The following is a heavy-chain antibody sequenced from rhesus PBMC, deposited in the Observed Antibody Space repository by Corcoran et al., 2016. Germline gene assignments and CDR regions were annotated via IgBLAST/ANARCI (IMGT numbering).Heavy chain of an antibody. CDR2: FSESGGTI. D-gene: IGHD6-25*01. CDR3: TRRGSWRYYFDY. J-gene: IGHJ4*01. V-gene: IGHV3-100*02. Sequence: DVQLVESGGGLVKPGGSLRLSCVASGFTFSSYEMHLVRQAPGKELEWVSVFSESGGTITSPDPLKGRFTISRDNAKNSLFLQMNSLRAEDTAVYYCTRRGSWRYYFDYWGQGVLVTVSS. CDR1: GFTFSSYE.